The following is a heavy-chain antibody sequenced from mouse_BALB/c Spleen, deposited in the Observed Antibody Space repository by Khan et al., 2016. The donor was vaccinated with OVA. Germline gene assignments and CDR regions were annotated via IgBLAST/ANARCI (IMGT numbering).Heavy chain of an antibody. D-gene: IGHD2-14*01. CDR3: VRAGAYYRYDGYFDV. Sequence: QVQLQQSGAELARPGASVKMSCKASGYTFTSYTMHWVKQRPGQGLEWIGYINPSNTYTNYNQKFKDKATLTADTSSNTAYMQLSSLTSEDAAVYYCVRAGAYYRYDGYFDVWGAGTTVTVSS. CDR1: GYTFTSYT. CDR2: INPSNTYT. J-gene: IGHJ1*01. V-gene: IGHV1-4*01.